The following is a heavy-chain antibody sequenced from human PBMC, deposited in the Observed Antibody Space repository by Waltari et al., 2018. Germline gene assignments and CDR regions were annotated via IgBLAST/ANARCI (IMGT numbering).Heavy chain of an antibody. Sequence: QVQLVQSGAEVKKPGASVKVSCKASGYTFPRYDINWGRQATGQGLEWMGWMNPNSGNTGYAQKFQGRVTITRNTSISTAYMELSSLRSEDTAVYYCARVRDSVPFDYWGQGTLVTVSS. CDR3: ARVRDSVPFDY. D-gene: IGHD2-21*02. CDR1: GYTFPRYD. V-gene: IGHV1-8*03. J-gene: IGHJ4*02. CDR2: MNPNSGNT.